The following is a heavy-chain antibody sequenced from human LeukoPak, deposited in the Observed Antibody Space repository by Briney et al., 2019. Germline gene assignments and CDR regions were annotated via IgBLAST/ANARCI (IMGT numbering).Heavy chain of an antibody. CDR1: GYTFTSYA. D-gene: IGHD6-13*01. Sequence: GASVKVSCKASGYTFTSYATHWVRQAPGQRLEWMGWINAGNGNTKYSQKFQGRVTITRVTSASTAYMELRSLRSDDTALYYCARDRGLRATAGTRIDFWGQGTLVTVSS. V-gene: IGHV1-3*01. CDR2: INAGNGNT. CDR3: ARDRGLRATAGTRIDF. J-gene: IGHJ4*02.